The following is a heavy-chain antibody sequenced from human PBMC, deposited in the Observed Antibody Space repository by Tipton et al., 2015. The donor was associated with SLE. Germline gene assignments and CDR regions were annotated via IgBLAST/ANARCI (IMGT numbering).Heavy chain of an antibody. CDR2: IYYSGST. CDR1: GGSISSFH. Sequence: TLSLTCTVSGGSISSFHWSWIRQPPGKGLEWIGYIYYSGSTTYNPSLKSRVTISVDTSKNQFSLKLSSVTAADTAFYYCARHAGLDYYFDYWGQGTLVPLSS. D-gene: IGHD3/OR15-3a*01. J-gene: IGHJ4*02. CDR3: ARHAGLDYYFDY. V-gene: IGHV4-59*08.